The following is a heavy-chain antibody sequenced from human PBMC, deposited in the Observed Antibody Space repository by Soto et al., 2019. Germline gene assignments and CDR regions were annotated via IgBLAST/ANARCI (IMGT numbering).Heavy chain of an antibody. CDR2: IYHSGST. CDR3: ARFYGDYYNWFDP. D-gene: IGHD4-17*01. Sequence: SETLFLTCTFSGGSLSSYYWSWIRQPPGKGLEWIGYIYHSGSTHYNPSLKSRLTISVDRSKNQFYLKLSSVTAADTAVYYCARFYGDYYNWFDPWGQGTLVTVSS. J-gene: IGHJ5*02. CDR1: GGSLSSYY. V-gene: IGHV4-59*12.